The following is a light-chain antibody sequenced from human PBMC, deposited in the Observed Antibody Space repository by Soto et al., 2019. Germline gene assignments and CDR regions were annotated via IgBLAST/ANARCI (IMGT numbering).Light chain of an antibody. CDR3: QQRSNWPPWT. V-gene: IGKV3-11*01. J-gene: IGKJ1*01. CDR2: DAF. CDR1: QSVGSN. Sequence: EIMLTQSPGTLSLSPGERATLSCRASQSVGSNLAWYQQKPGQAPRLLIYDAFNRATGIPARFSGSGSGTDFTLTISSLEPEDFAVYYCQQRSNWPPWTFGQGTKVDTK.